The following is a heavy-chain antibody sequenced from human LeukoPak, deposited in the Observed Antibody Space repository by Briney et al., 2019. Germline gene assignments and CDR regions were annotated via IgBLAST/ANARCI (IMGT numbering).Heavy chain of an antibody. CDR3: ARDPYSGNYGTYYYYYMDV. V-gene: IGHV3-21*01. Sequence: GGSLRLSCAASGFTFSSYSMNWVRQAPGKGLEWVSSITSSGTYTFYADSVKGRFTISRDNAKNSLYLQMDSLGPEDTAVYYCARDPYSGNYGTYYYYYMDVWGKGTTVTISS. CDR1: GFTFSSYS. CDR2: ITSSGTYT. J-gene: IGHJ6*03. D-gene: IGHD1-26*01.